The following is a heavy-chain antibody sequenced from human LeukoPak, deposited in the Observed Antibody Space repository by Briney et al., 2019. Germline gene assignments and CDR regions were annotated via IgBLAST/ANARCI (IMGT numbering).Heavy chain of an antibody. J-gene: IGHJ4*02. CDR2: ISYDGSNK. Sequence: PGGSLRLSCAASGFTFSSYGMHWVRQAPGKGLEWVAVISYDGSNKYYADSVKGRFTISRDNSKNTLYLQMNSLRAEDTAVYYCARTRFYSGWPHYFDYWGQGTLVTVSS. V-gene: IGHV3-30*03. CDR1: GFTFSSYG. D-gene: IGHD6-19*01. CDR3: ARTRFYSGWPHYFDY.